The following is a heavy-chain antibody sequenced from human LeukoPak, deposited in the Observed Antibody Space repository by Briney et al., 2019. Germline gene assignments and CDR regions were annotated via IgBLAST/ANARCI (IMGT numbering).Heavy chain of an antibody. CDR2: INWNGGST. D-gene: IGHD3-22*01. Sequence: GGSLRLSCAASRFTFNDYGMSWVRHAPGKGLEWVSGINWNGGSTAYADSVRGRFTISRDNAKNSLYLQMNSLRAEDTAFYYCARNFGGGDRSGPFYWGQGTLVTVSS. CDR1: RFTFNDYG. J-gene: IGHJ4*02. V-gene: IGHV3-20*04. CDR3: ARNFGGGDRSGPFY.